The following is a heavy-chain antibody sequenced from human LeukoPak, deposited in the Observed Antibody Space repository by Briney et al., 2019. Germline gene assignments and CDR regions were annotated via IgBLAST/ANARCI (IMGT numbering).Heavy chain of an antibody. V-gene: IGHV3-11*04. CDR3: AARDDCSSTSCSDY. Sequence: GGSLRLSCAASGFTFSDYYMSWIRQAPGKGLEWVSYISSSGSTIYYADSVKGRFTISRDNAKNSLYLQMNSLRAEDTAAYYCAARDDCSSTSCSDYWGQGTLVTVSS. J-gene: IGHJ4*02. D-gene: IGHD2-2*01. CDR2: ISSSGSTI. CDR1: GFTFSDYY.